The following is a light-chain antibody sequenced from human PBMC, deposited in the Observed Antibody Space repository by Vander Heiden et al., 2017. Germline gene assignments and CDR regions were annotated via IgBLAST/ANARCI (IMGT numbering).Light chain of an antibody. CDR2: AAS. J-gene: IGKJ1*01. Sequence: DIQMTQSPSSLSASVGDRVTITCRASQSITNHLNWYQQKPGKAPKLLIYAASSLQSGVPSRFTGSGSGTDFTLTISGLQTEDFATYCCLQTYNTPRTFGQGTKVEI. CDR1: QSITNH. CDR3: LQTYNTPRT. V-gene: IGKV1-39*01.